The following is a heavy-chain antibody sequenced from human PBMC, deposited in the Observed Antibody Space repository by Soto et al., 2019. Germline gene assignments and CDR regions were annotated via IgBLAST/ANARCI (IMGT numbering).Heavy chain of an antibody. V-gene: IGHV1-69*02. D-gene: IGHD5-12*01. J-gene: IGHJ4*02. Sequence: QVQLVQSGAEVKKPGSSVKVSCKASGGTFSSYTISWVRQAPGQGLEGMGRIIPILGIANYAQTFQDRVTITADKSTSTAYMELSSLRSEDTAVYYCARARRWLQFDHRYFDYWGQGTLVTVSS. CDR1: GGTFSSYT. CDR2: IIPILGIA. CDR3: ARARRWLQFDHRYFDY.